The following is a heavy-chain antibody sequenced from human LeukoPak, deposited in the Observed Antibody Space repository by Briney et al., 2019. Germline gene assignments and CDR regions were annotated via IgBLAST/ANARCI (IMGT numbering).Heavy chain of an antibody. Sequence: GSLRLSCATPGFTFSNYSIQWVRQAPGKGLGWVAVISFDGRNRYYADSVKGRFTISRDNSKNTLYLQMNSLRAEDTAVYYCARDFRLYYYYDSSGYYSNYFDYWGQGTLVTVSS. V-gene: IGHV3-30*04. J-gene: IGHJ4*02. CDR1: GFTFSNYS. CDR2: ISFDGRNR. CDR3: ARDFRLYYYYDSSGYYSNYFDY. D-gene: IGHD3-22*01.